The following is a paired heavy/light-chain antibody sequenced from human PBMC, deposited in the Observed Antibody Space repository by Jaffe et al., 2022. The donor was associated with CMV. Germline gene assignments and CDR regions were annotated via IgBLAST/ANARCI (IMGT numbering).Light chain of an antibody. CDR2: QDS. Sequence: SYELTQPPSVSVSPGQTASITCSGDKLGDKYACWYQQKPGQSPVLVIYQDSKRPSGIPERFSGSNSGNTATLTISGTQAMDEADYYCQAWDSSTAEVFGGGTKLTVL. J-gene: IGLJ2*01. CDR3: QAWDSSTAEV. CDR1: KLGDKY. V-gene: IGLV3-1*01.
Heavy chain of an antibody. V-gene: IGHV3-74*01. CDR2: INSDGSST. CDR1: GFTFSSYW. CDR3: ARKRYCSGGSCLHYYYGMDV. D-gene: IGHD2-15*01. J-gene: IGHJ6*02. Sequence: EVQLVESGGGLVQPGGSLRLSCAASGFTFSSYWMHWVRQAPGKGLVWVSRINSDGSSTSYADSVKGRFTISRDNAKNTLYLQMNSLRAEDTAVYYCARKRYCSGGSCLHYYYGMDVWGQGTTVTVSS.